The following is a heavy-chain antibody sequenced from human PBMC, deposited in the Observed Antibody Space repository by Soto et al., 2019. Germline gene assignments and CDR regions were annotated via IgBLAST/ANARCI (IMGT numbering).Heavy chain of an antibody. J-gene: IGHJ4*02. CDR3: ARIDISTNWGGS. CDR2: IIPVVQTA. D-gene: IGHD7-27*01. CDR1: GGLFSSYP. V-gene: IGHV1-69*01. Sequence: QEQLVQSGAEVKKPGSSVKVSYKASGGLFSSYPISWVRQVPGQGLEWMGGIIPVVQTAYYTQRFQGRVTITADESTNTAYMELSSLRSEDTAIYYCARIDISTNWGGSWGQGTLVTVSS.